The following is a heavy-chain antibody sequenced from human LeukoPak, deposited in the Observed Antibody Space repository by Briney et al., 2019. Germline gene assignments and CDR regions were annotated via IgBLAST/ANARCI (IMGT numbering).Heavy chain of an antibody. CDR3: ARTQWFGEFMDI. J-gene: IGHJ4*02. D-gene: IGHD3-10*01. V-gene: IGHV4-34*01. Sequence: SETLSLTCAVYGESFSGYYWSWIRQPPGKGLEWIGEINHSGSTNYNPSLKSRVTISVDTSKNQFSLKLSSVTAADTAVYYCARTQWFGEFMDIWGQGTLVTVSS. CDR2: INHSGST. CDR1: GESFSGYY.